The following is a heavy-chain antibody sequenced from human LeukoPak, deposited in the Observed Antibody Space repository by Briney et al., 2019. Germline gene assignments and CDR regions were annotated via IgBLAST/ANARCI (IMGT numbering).Heavy chain of an antibody. Sequence: GGSLRLSCTASGFTFSAYYMSWIRQAPGKGLKWVSYITNSGSNTYYADSVKGRFTISRDNAQNSLYLQMNSLRAEDTAVYYCARDRGIVAIPASYYMDVWGKGTTVTVSS. V-gene: IGHV3-11*04. CDR2: ITNSGSNT. D-gene: IGHD2-2*01. J-gene: IGHJ6*03. CDR1: GFTFSAYY. CDR3: ARDRGIVAIPASYYMDV.